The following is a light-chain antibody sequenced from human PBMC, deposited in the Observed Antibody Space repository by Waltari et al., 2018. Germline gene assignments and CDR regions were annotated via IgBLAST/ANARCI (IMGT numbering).Light chain of an antibody. CDR2: EVS. V-gene: IGLV2-14*01. CDR1: SSDVGGYNY. Sequence: QSALTQPASVSGSPGQSITISCTGTSSDVGGYNYVSLYQQHPGKAPKLMIYEVSNRPSGVSKRFSGSKSGNTASLTISGLQAEDEADYYCSSYTSSSTWVFGGGTKLTVL. J-gene: IGLJ3*02. CDR3: SSYTSSSTWV.